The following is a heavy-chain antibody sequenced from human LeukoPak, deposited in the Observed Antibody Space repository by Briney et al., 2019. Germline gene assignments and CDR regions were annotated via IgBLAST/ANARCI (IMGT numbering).Heavy chain of an antibody. Sequence: GGSLRLSCAGSAFTFNYYAMSWVRQAPGKGLEWVSSISGNGVGTYYADSVKGRFTISRDNSKNSLNLQMNSLRVEDTAVYYCAKRGSTTYHFDSWGQGTLVIVSS. V-gene: IGHV3-23*01. CDR1: AFTFNYYA. CDR2: ISGNGVGT. CDR3: AKRGSTTYHFDS. D-gene: IGHD2-2*01. J-gene: IGHJ4*02.